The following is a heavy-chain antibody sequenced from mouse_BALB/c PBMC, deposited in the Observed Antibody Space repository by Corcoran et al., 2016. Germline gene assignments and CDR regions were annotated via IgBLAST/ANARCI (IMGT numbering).Heavy chain of an antibody. V-gene: IGHV14-1*02. Sequence: EHQLQPSGAELVRPGALVKLSCKASGFNIKDYYMHWVKQRPEQGVEWIGWIDPENGNTIYDPKFQGKASITADTSSNTAYLQLSSLTSEDTAVYYCAGYFDYWGQGTTLTVSS. CDR2: IDPENGNT. CDR3: AGYFDY. J-gene: IGHJ2*01. CDR1: GFNIKDYY.